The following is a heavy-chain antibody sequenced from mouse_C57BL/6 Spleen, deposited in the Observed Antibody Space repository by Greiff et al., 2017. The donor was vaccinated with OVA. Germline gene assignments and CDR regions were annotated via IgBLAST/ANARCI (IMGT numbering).Heavy chain of an antibody. Sequence: VQLQQPGAELVRPGSSVKLSCKASGYTFTSYWMHWVKQRPIQGLEWIGNIYPSDSETHYNQKFKDKATLTVDQSSSTAYMSLSSLTSEDSAVYDYAKAYGFDDWGQGTTVTVAS. D-gene: IGHD2-10*02. J-gene: IGHJ4*01. CDR3: AKAYGFDD. V-gene: IGHV1-52*01. CDR1: GYTFTSYW. CDR2: IYPSDSET.